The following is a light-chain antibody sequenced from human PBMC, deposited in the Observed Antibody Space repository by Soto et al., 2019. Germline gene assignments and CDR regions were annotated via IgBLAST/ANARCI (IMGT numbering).Light chain of an antibody. CDR1: QSLSNN. J-gene: IGKJ2*01. Sequence: EIVLAQSPGTLSLSPGERSTLSCRASQSLSNNYLAWYQQKPGQAPRLLIYDASTRATGVPARFSGSGSGTDFTLTISSLQSEDFAVYYCQHYNYWPYTFGQGTKVDIK. V-gene: IGKV3-15*01. CDR3: QHYNYWPYT. CDR2: DAS.